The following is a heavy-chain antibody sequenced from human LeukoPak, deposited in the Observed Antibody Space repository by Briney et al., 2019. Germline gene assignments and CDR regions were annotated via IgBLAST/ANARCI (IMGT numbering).Heavy chain of an antibody. CDR2: INPNSGGT. D-gene: IGHD6-19*01. Sequence: ASVKVSCKASGYTFTGYCMHWVRQAPGQGLEWMGWINPNSGGTNYAQKFQGRVTMTRDTSISTAYMELSRLRSDDTAVYYCARDGQWLVYRRWASVSYWYFDLWGRGTLVTVSS. CDR1: GYTFTGYC. J-gene: IGHJ2*01. V-gene: IGHV1-2*02. CDR3: ARDGQWLVYRRWASVSYWYFDL.